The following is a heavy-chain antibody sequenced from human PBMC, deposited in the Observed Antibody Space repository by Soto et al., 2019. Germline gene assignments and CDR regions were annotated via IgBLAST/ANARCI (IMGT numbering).Heavy chain of an antibody. V-gene: IGHV1-18*01. Sequence: GASVKVSCKASGYTFTSYGISWVRQAPGQGLEWMGWISAYNGNTNYAQKLQGRVTMTTDTSTSTAYMELRSLRSDDTAVYYCARDQADYDSSGRPHYWGQGTLVTVSS. D-gene: IGHD3-22*01. CDR1: GYTFTSYG. CDR3: ARDQADYDSSGRPHY. J-gene: IGHJ4*02. CDR2: ISAYNGNT.